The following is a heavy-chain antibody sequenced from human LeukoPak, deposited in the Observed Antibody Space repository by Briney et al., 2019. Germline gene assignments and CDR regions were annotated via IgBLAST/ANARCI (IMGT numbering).Heavy chain of an antibody. CDR3: ARGIEVGSGYMDV. Sequence: GGSLRLSCTVSGFTVSSNSWSWVRQAPGKGLEWVSFIYSGGNTHYSDSVKGRFTLSRDNSKNTLYLQMNSLRAEDTAVYYCARGIEVGSGYMDVWGKGTTVTISS. J-gene: IGHJ6*03. CDR1: GFTVSSNS. V-gene: IGHV3-53*01. CDR2: IYSGGNT. D-gene: IGHD3-22*01.